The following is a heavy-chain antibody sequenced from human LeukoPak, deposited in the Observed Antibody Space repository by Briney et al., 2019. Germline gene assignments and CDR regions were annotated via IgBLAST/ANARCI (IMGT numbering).Heavy chain of an antibody. CDR2: IIPILGTA. V-gene: IGHV1-69*05. CDR1: GGTFSSYA. D-gene: IGHD2-21*01. J-gene: IGHJ1*01. Sequence: SVKVSCKASGGTFSSYAISWVRQAPGQGLEWMGGIIPILGTANYAQKFQGRVTITTDESTSTAYMELSSLRSEDTAVYYCARGPGYCGGDCPPGLDFQHWGQGTLVTVSS. CDR3: ARGPGYCGGDCPPGLDFQH.